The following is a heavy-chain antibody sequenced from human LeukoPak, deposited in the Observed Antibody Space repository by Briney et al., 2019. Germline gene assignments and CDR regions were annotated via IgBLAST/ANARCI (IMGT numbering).Heavy chain of an antibody. CDR1: GFPFSSYA. Sequence: GGSLRLSCSASGFPFSSYALHWVRQAPGKGLECVSALSSDGVTTRYVDSVKGRFTISRDNSKNTLYLQMSSLRAEDTAVYYCVSQYGVDVWGQGITVTVS. V-gene: IGHV3-64D*09. J-gene: IGHJ6*02. CDR3: VSQYGVDV. CDR2: LSSDGVTT.